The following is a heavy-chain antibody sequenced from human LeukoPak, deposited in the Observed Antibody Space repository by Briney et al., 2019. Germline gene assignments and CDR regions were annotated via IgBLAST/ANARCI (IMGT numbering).Heavy chain of an antibody. CDR3: ARREATTECFDF. CDR1: GYSFTNYW. J-gene: IGHJ4*02. Sequence: GESLKISCKGSGYSFTNYWIAWVRQMPGKGLEWMGVIYPGDSDTRYNPSFQGQVTISADRSFGTAYLQWGSLKASDSAMYYCARREATTECFDFWGQGTLVTVSS. V-gene: IGHV5-51*01. D-gene: IGHD1-7*01. CDR2: IYPGDSDT.